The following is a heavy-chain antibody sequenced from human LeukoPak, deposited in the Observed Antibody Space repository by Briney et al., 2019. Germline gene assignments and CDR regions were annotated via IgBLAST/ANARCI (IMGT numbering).Heavy chain of an antibody. Sequence: GRSLILSCAASGFTFRTYGMHWVRQAPGKGLEWVAAIWNDGSSKHYGDSVKGRFTISRDNSKNTVYLQMNSLRVEDTAVYYCAKVLGGTGYFDYWGQGTLVTVSS. CDR2: IWNDGSSK. D-gene: IGHD3-16*01. V-gene: IGHV3-33*06. J-gene: IGHJ4*02. CDR3: AKVLGGTGYFDY. CDR1: GFTFRTYG.